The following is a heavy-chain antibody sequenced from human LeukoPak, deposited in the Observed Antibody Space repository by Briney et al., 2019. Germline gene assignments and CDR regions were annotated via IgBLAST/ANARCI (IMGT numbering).Heavy chain of an antibody. CDR1: GGTFSSYT. J-gene: IGHJ4*02. V-gene: IGHV1-69*04. CDR3: ARDDGATTYY. CDR2: IIPILGIA. D-gene: IGHD1-26*01. Sequence: ASVKVSCKASGGTFSSYTISWVRQAPGQGLEWMGRIIPILGIANYAQKFQGRVTITADESTSTAYMELSSLRSEDTAVYYCARDDGATTYYWGQGTLVTVSS.